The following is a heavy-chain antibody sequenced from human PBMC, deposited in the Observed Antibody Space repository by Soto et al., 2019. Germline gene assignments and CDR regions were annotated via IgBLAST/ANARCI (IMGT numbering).Heavy chain of an antibody. D-gene: IGHD2-15*01. CDR1: GVSIGSHF. CDR3: ARLQYTVVTAFDI. CDR2: IYHTVNT. J-gene: IGHJ3*02. V-gene: IGHV4-59*11. Sequence: QVQLQESGPRLVKPSETLSLTCSVSGVSIGSHFWSWIRQAPGKGPELVGYIYHTVNTNYNPALKSRLTMSMDTSENQLPLQLSSVTAADTAVYYCARLQYTVVTAFDIWGQGTMVTVSS.